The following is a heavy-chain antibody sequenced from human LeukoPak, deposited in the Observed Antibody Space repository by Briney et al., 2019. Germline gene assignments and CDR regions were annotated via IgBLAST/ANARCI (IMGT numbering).Heavy chain of an antibody. J-gene: IGHJ4*02. Sequence: GGSLRLSCAASGFTFSSYSMNWVRQAPGKGLEWVSYISSSSSTIYYADSVKGRFTISRDNSKNTLYLQMNSLRAEDTAVYYCAKGYVAVAPRGYFDYWGQGTLVTVSS. D-gene: IGHD6-19*01. CDR2: ISSSSSTI. CDR3: AKGYVAVAPRGYFDY. CDR1: GFTFSSYS. V-gene: IGHV3-48*01.